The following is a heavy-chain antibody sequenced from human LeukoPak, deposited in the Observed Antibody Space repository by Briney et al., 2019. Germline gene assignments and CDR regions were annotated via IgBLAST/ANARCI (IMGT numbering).Heavy chain of an antibody. V-gene: IGHV4-39*01. Sequence: SETLSLTCTVSGGSISSSSYYWGWIRQPPGKGLEWIGSIYYSGSTYYNPSLKSRVTISVDTSKNQFSLKLSSVTAADTAVYYCARRQLVYDYWGQGTLVTVSS. CDR1: GGSISSSSYY. J-gene: IGHJ4*02. D-gene: IGHD6-13*01. CDR3: ARRQLVYDY. CDR2: IYYSGST.